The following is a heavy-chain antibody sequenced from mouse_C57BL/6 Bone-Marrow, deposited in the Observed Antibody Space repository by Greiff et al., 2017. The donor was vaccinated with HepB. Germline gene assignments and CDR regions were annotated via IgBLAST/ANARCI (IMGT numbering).Heavy chain of an antibody. CDR3: ARGEHTVVHFDY. CDR2: IYPGSGST. CDR1: GYTFTSYW. Sequence: QVQLQQPGAELVKPGASVKMSCKASGYTFTSYWITWVKQRPGQGLEWIGDIYPGSGSTNYNEKFKSKATLTVDTSSSTAYMQLSSLTSEDSAVYYCARGEHTVVHFDYWGQGTTLTVSS. D-gene: IGHD1-1*01. J-gene: IGHJ2*01. V-gene: IGHV1-55*01.